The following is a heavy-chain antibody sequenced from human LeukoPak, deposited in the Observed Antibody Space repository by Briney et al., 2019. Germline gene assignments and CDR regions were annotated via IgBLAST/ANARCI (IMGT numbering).Heavy chain of an antibody. Sequence: GGSLRLSCVASGFTFSRYWMNWVRQAPGKGLEWVANINQDGSEKNYVDSVKGRFTISRDNAKNSLYLQMNSLRAEDTAVYYCASDYDSGYWGQGTPVTVSS. J-gene: IGHJ4*02. D-gene: IGHD5-12*01. V-gene: IGHV3-7*01. CDR1: GFTFSRYW. CDR2: INQDGSEK. CDR3: ASDYDSGY.